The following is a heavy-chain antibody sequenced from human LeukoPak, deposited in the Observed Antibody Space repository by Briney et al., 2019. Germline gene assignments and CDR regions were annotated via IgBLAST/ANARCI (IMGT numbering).Heavy chain of an antibody. V-gene: IGHV3-21*01. J-gene: IGHJ4*02. CDR3: ARGRCSGGSCFPNKLDY. CDR2: VSSSSAYI. D-gene: IGHD2-15*01. Sequence: GGSLRLSCAASGFTFINYNMNWVRQAPGKGLEWVSSVSSSSAYIYYADSVKGRFTISRDNAKNSLYLQMNSLRAEDTAVYYCARGRCSGGSCFPNKLDYWGQGTLVTVSS. CDR1: GFTFINYN.